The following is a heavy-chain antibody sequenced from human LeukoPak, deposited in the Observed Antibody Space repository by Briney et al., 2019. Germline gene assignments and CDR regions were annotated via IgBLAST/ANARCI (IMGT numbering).Heavy chain of an antibody. CDR2: IISSGATT. V-gene: IGHV3-23*01. Sequence: GGTLRLSCAASGFTFTHYGMNWVRQVPGKGLEWVSGIISSGATTYYTDSVKGRFTISRDNSKNTLYLQMNSLRAEDTAVYYCARGRGVYSYGDRDFDYWGQGTLVTVSS. CDR3: ARGRGVYSYGDRDFDY. CDR1: GFTFTHYG. D-gene: IGHD5-18*01. J-gene: IGHJ4*02.